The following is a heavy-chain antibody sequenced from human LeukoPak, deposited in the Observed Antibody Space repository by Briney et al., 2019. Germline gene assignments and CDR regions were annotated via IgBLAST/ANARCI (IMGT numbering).Heavy chain of an antibody. Sequence: SETLSLTCTVSGDSISTYYWSWIRQPPGKGLEWIGYIYYSGSTNYNPSLKSRVTISVDTSKNQFSLRLSSVTAADTAVYYCARGSAYCGGDCYDYWGQGTLVTVSS. CDR1: GDSISTYY. V-gene: IGHV4-59*01. CDR2: IYYSGST. D-gene: IGHD2-21*01. CDR3: ARGSAYCGGDCYDY. J-gene: IGHJ4*02.